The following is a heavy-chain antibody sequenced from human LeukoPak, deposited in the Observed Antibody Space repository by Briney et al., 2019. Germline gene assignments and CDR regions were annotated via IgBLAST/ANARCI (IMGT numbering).Heavy chain of an antibody. Sequence: SETLSLTCAVSGGSFSGYYWSGIRQPPGKGLEWIGEINHSGSTNNNPSLKSRVTISVDTSKNQFSLKLSSVTAADTAVYYCARGPAVALRYFDWLLPTFDYWGQGTLVSVSS. J-gene: IGHJ4*02. CDR1: GGSFSGYY. CDR3: ARGPAVALRYFDWLLPTFDY. D-gene: IGHD3-9*01. V-gene: IGHV4-34*01. CDR2: INHSGST.